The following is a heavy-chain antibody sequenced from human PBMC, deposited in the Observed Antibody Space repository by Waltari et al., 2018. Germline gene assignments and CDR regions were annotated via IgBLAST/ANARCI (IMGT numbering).Heavy chain of an antibody. D-gene: IGHD1-26*01. CDR1: GFTFDDYA. V-gene: IGHV3-9*01. CDR2: ISWNSGSI. Sequence: EVQLVESGGGLVQPGRSLRLSCAASGFTFDDYAMHWVRQAPGKGLEWVSGISWNSGSIGYVDSVKGRFTISRDNAKNSLYLQMNSLRAEDTALYYCAKGVIVGATSYFDYWGQGTLVTVSS. J-gene: IGHJ4*02. CDR3: AKGVIVGATSYFDY.